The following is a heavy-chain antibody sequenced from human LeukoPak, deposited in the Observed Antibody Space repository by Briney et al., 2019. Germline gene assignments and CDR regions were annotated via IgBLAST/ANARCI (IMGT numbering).Heavy chain of an antibody. Sequence: GESLKISCKGSGYTFTSYWISWVRQMPGEGLEWMGSIDPSDSYTNHSPSFQGHVTISGDKSISTAYLQWSSLKASDTAMYYCARHGNAGTSPSWFVPWGQGTLVTVSS. CDR3: ARHGNAGTSPSWFVP. CDR1: GYTFTSYW. D-gene: IGHD2-2*01. V-gene: IGHV5-10-1*01. CDR2: IDPSDSYT. J-gene: IGHJ5*02.